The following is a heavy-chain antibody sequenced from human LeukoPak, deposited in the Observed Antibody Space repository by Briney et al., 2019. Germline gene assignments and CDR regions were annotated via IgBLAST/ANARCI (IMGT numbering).Heavy chain of an antibody. CDR3: ARNPPRSRGPFDY. D-gene: IGHD3-10*01. J-gene: IGHJ4*02. Sequence: PGGSLRLSCAASGFTFSDNYMSWIRQAPGKGLEWVSYISSGSTYTNYADSVKGRFTISRDNAKKSLYLQMNSLRAEDTAVYYCARNPPRSRGPFDYWGQGTLVTVSS. CDR1: GFTFSDNY. V-gene: IGHV3-11*06. CDR2: ISSGSTYT.